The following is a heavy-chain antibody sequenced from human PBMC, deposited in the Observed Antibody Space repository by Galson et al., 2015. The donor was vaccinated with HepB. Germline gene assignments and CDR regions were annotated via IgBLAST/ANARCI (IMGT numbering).Heavy chain of an antibody. J-gene: IGHJ4*02. CDR1: GFTFSNYA. CDR2: ISYDGINK. Sequence: SLRLSCAASGFTFSNYAMHWVRQAPGRGLEWVADISYDGINKDYVDSVKGRFTISRDNSKNTLYMQMSSLRAEDTAVYNCAKERGIAVAGFLWYWGQGTLVTVSS. D-gene: IGHD6-19*01. V-gene: IGHV3-30-3*01. CDR3: AKERGIAVAGFLWY.